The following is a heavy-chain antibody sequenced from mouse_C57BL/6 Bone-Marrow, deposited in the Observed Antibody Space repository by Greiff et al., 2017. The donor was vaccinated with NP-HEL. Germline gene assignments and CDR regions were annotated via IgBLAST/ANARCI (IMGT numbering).Heavy chain of an antibody. J-gene: IGHJ1*03. V-gene: IGHV6-3*01. Sequence: EVKLEESGGGLVQPGGSMKLSCVASGFTFSNYWMNWVRQSPEKGLEWVAQIRLKSDNYATHYAESVKGRFTISRDDSKSSVYLQMNNLRAEDTGIYYCTIYYYGSSYESYWYFDVWGTGTTVTVSS. CDR2: IRLKSDNYAT. CDR1: GFTFSNYW. CDR3: TIYYYGSSYESYWYFDV. D-gene: IGHD1-1*01.